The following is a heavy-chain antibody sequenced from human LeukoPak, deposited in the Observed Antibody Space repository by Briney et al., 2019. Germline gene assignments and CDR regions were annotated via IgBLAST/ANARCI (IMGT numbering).Heavy chain of an antibody. CDR3: TNRGVSLGAFDI. Sequence: GGSLRLSCAASGFTFSSYGMSWVRQAPGKGLEWVSAISGDARDTYYADSVKGRFTVPRDNSKNTLYLQMNGLRVEDTAVYYCTNRGVSLGAFDIWGQGTMVSVSS. CDR2: ISGDARDT. CDR1: GFTFSSYG. J-gene: IGHJ3*02. V-gene: IGHV3-23*01. D-gene: IGHD3-16*01.